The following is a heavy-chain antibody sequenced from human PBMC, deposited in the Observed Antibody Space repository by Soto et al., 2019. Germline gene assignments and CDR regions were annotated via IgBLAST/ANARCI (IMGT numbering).Heavy chain of an antibody. CDR2: IYHSGST. CDR3: ARAVGYSSGLNPYGYHYDYYGMDA. CDR1: GGSIISGGYS. V-gene: IGHV4-30-2*01. D-gene: IGHD6-25*01. J-gene: IGHJ6*02. Sequence: PSEALSLTCAVSGGSIISGGYSWSLIRQPPGKGLEWIGYIYHSGSTYYNPSLKSRVTISVDRSKNQFSLKLSSVTAADTAVYYCARAVGYSSGLNPYGYHYDYYGMDAWGQGTTVTVSS.